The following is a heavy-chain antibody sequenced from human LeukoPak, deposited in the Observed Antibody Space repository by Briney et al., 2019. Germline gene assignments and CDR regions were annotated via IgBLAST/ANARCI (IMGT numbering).Heavy chain of an antibody. J-gene: IGHJ4*02. Sequence: GGSLRLSCAASGFTFSSYWMSWVRQAPGKGLEWVSAISGSGGSTYYADSVKGRFTISRDNSKNTLYLQMNSLRAEDTAVYYCAKDLAGFGEALDYWGQGTLVTVSS. CDR1: GFTFSSYW. CDR2: ISGSGGST. CDR3: AKDLAGFGEALDY. D-gene: IGHD3-10*01. V-gene: IGHV3-23*01.